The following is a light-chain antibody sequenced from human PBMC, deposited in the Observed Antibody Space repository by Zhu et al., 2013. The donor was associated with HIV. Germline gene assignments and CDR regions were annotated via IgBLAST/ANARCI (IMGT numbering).Light chain of an antibody. V-gene: IGKV1-33*01. CDR3: QQYDNLPMCS. J-gene: IGKJ2*04. CDR1: QDINNY. CDR2: DAS. Sequence: DIQMTQSPSSLSASVGDRVTITCQASQDINNYLKWYQQKPGKAPKLLIYDASTLETGVPSRFSGSGSGTDFTFTISSLQPEDIAIYYCQQYDNLPMCSFGQGTKLEIQ.